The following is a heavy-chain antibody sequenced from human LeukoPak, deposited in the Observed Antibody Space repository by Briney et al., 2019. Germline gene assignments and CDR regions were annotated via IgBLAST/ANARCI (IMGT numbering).Heavy chain of an antibody. Sequence: SETLSLTCAVSGGSISSNSYYWGWIRQPPGKGLEWIGSIYYSVSTYYNPSLKSRVTISVDTSKNQFSLNLNSVTAADTAVYYCARGEYLRLGELSLYMGIDYWGQGTLVTVSS. CDR3: ARGEYLRLGELSLYMGIDY. CDR2: IYYSVST. CDR1: GGSISSNSYY. J-gene: IGHJ4*02. V-gene: IGHV4-39*07. D-gene: IGHD3-16*02.